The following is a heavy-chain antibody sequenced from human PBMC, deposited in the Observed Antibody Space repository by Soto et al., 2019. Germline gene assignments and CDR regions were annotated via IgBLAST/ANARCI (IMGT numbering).Heavy chain of an antibody. CDR3: AKEFLGDCSGGSCLSHTPAFDY. CDR2: ISGSGGST. V-gene: IGHV3-23*01. CDR1: GFTFSSYA. Sequence: GGSLRLSCAASGFTFSSYAMSWVRQAPGKGLEWVSAISGSGGSTYYADSVKGRFTISRDNSKNTLYLQMNSLRAEDTAVYYCAKEFLGDCSGGSCLSHTPAFDYWGQGTLVTVSS. J-gene: IGHJ4*02. D-gene: IGHD2-15*01.